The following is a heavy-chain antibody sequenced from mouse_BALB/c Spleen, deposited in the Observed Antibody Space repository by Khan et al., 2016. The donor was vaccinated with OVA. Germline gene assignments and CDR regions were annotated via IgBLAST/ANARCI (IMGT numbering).Heavy chain of an antibody. CDR1: GFSLTSYG. V-gene: IGHV2-3*01. CDR3: AKFTPDYYSMDY. D-gene: IGHD1-1*01. CDR2: IWGDGST. J-gene: IGHJ4*01. Sequence: QLKESGPGLVAPSQSLSITCTVSGFSLTSYGVSWVRQSPGKGLEWLGVIWGDGSTNYHSTLISRLIISKDNSKSQVFLKLTGLQTDDTATYYCAKFTPDYYSMDYWGQGTSVTVSS.